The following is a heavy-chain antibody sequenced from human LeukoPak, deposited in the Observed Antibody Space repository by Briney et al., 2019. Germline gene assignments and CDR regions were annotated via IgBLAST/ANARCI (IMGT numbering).Heavy chain of an antibody. CDR2: IKQGGSEI. Sequence: GGSLRLSCSASGFSLCRFWMSWGRQAPGKGLEYVALIKQGGSEIYTLDSVKGRFTISRDDATNSLYLQMNSLRVEDTAVYYYARERESESDSEGDYWGQGTLVPVSS. V-gene: IGHV3-7*01. J-gene: IGHJ4*02. D-gene: IGHD4-11*01. CDR3: ARERESESDSEGDY. CDR1: GFSLCRFW.